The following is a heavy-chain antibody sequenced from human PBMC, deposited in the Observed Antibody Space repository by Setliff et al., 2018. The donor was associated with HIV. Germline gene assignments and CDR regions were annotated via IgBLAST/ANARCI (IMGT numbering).Heavy chain of an antibody. Sequence: PGESLKISCAASGFTFSHAWMSWVRQLPGKGLEWVGRIYSKNDGGRRDYAAPVKGRFTISRDDSKNMLYLQMNSLKIEDAGVYYCATLSRGGFTSGWYYFDHWGQGAQVTGS. D-gene: IGHD6-19*01. V-gene: IGHV3-15*01. CDR2: IYSKNDGGRR. CDR1: GFTFSHAW. J-gene: IGHJ4*02. CDR3: ATLSRGGFTSGWYYFDH.